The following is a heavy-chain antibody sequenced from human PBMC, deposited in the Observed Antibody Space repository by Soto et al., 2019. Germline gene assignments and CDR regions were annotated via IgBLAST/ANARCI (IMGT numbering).Heavy chain of an antibody. V-gene: IGHV3-48*02. CDR2: ISSNSVTI. CDR1: GFIFSKYS. D-gene: IGHD1-26*01. Sequence: GGSLRLSCGASGFIFSKYSMNWVRQAPGKGLEWLSYISSNSVTIYYADSVRGRFTIFRDNAKNSLYLQMNSLRDEDTAVYYCAREDILGTRSFDYWGQGALVTSPQ. CDR3: AREDILGTRSFDY. J-gene: IGHJ4*02.